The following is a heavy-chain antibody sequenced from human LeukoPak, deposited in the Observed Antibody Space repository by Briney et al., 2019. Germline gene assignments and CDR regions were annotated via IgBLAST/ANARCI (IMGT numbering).Heavy chain of an antibody. D-gene: IGHD2-21*01. CDR3: ARASWAYSPFDS. J-gene: IGHJ4*02. V-gene: IGHV4-59*08. CDR2: IYYSGST. Sequence: SETLSLTCTVSGGSISSYYWSWIRQPPGKGLEWIGYIYYSGSTNYNPSLKSRVTISVDTSKNQFSLKLSSVAAADTAVYYCARASWAYSPFDSWGQGTLVTVSS. CDR1: GGSISSYY.